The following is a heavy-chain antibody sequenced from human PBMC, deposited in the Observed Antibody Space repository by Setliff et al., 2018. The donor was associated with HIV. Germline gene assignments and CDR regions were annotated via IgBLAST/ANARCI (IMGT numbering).Heavy chain of an antibody. CDR1: GFTFSDHY. CDR3: ARPNYYDSSGSFDY. D-gene: IGHD3-22*01. V-gene: IGHV3-11*06. J-gene: IGHJ4*02. Sequence: GSLRLSCAASGFTFSDHYMNWVRQAPGKGLEWVSYISKSGDYSNYADSVRGRFTISGDNAKNSLYLQMNSLRAEDTAVYYCARPNYYDSSGSFDYWGQGTLVTVSS. CDR2: ISKSGDYS.